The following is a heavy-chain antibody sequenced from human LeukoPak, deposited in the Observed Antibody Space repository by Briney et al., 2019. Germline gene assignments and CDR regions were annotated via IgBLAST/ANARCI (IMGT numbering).Heavy chain of an antibody. CDR3: ARRRYTSGPDY. Sequence: PGEALKISCKSSGYSFTTYFIVWVRQMPGKGLEWMGIIYSGDSDTRYSPSFQGQVTISADKSISTAYLQWSSLKASDTAMYYCARRRYTSGPDYWGQGTLVTVSS. D-gene: IGHD6-19*01. V-gene: IGHV5-51*03. J-gene: IGHJ4*02. CDR2: IYSGDSDT. CDR1: GYSFTTYF.